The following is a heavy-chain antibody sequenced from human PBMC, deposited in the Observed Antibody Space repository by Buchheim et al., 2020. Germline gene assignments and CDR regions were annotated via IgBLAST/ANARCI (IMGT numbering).Heavy chain of an antibody. Sequence: QMQLVQSGPEVKKPGTSVKVSCKTSGFTFSSSGLQWVRQARGQRLEWIGWIVVGSGNTNYAQKFQERVTINGDMSTRTAYMELSSLRSEDTAVYYCAADTRETNPYVVGEDYYYYGMDVWGPGTT. J-gene: IGHJ6*02. V-gene: IGHV1-58*01. D-gene: IGHD1-26*01. CDR3: AADTRETNPYVVGEDYYYYGMDV. CDR2: IVVGSGNT. CDR1: GFTFSSSG.